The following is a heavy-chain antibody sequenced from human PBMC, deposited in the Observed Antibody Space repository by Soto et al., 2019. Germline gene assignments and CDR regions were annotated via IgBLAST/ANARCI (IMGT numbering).Heavy chain of an antibody. CDR2: IYYSGST. CDR3: ASPTRDGGNVAY. CDR1: GGSISSGDYY. J-gene: IGHJ4*02. Sequence: PSETLSLTCTVSGGSISSGDYYWSWIRQPPGKGLEWIGYIYYSGSTYYNQSLKSRVNISVDTSKKQIYLKLSSVTAADTAVYYCASPTRDGGNVAYWGQGTLVTVSS. V-gene: IGHV4-30-4*01. D-gene: IGHD2-15*01.